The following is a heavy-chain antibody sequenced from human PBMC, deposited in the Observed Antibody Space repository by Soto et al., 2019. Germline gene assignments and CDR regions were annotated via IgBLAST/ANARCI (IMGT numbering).Heavy chain of an antibody. D-gene: IGHD1-1*01. CDR3: AQALVFTGGDGLDI. CDR2: IYYSGNT. J-gene: IGHJ3*02. CDR1: GGSITTGGRY. V-gene: IGHV4-31*02. Sequence: QVRLQEWGPGLVKPSQTLSLKCSVSGGSITTGGRYWSWIRQLPGKGLEWIGDIYYSGNTNYNASLKSRVTISVEAAKNQFSLKLSSVTAADTAVYYCAQALVFTGGDGLDIWGQGRLVTVSS.